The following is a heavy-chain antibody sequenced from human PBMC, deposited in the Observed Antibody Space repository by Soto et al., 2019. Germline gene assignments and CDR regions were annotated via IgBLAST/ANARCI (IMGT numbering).Heavy chain of an antibody. D-gene: IGHD6-19*01. CDR3: ERDSSGWNFDY. V-gene: IGHV4-34*01. CDR1: GGSFSGYY. J-gene: IGHJ4*02. CDR2: INHSGST. Sequence: SETLSLTCAVYGGSFSGYYWSWIRQPPGKGLEWIGEINHSGSTNYNPSLKSRVTISVDTSKNQFSLKLSSVTAADTAVYYCERDSSGWNFDYWGQGTMVTVSS.